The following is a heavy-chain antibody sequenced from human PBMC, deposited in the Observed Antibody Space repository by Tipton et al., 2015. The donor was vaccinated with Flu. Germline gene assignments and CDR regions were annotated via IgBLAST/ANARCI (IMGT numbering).Heavy chain of an antibody. D-gene: IGHD5-24*01. CDR3: ANYGSYGYSFDS. CDR2: ISGSGGST. J-gene: IGHJ4*02. V-gene: IGHV3-23*01. CDR1: GFTFSSYA. Sequence: SLRLSCAASGFTFSSYAMSWVRQAPGKGLEWVSAISGSGGSTYYADSVKGRFTISRDNSKNTLYLQMNSLRAEDTAVYYCANYGSYGYSFDSWGQGTLVTVSS.